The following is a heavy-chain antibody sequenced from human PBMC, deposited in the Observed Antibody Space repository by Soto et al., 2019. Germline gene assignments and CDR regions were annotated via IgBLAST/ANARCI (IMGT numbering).Heavy chain of an antibody. V-gene: IGHV5-51*01. CDR2: IYPGDSDT. Sequence: GESLKISCKGSGYSFTSYWIGWVRQMPGKGLEWMGIIYPGDSDTRYSPSFQGQVTISADKSISTAYLQWSSLKASDTAMYYCARQTDFWSGYYGGAEAQGWFDSWGQRSLVTVSS. J-gene: IGHJ5*01. CDR1: GYSFTSYW. D-gene: IGHD3-3*01. CDR3: ARQTDFWSGYYGGAEAQGWFDS.